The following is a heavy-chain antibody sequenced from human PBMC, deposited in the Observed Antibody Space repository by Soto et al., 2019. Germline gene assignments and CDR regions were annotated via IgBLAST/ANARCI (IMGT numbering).Heavy chain of an antibody. D-gene: IGHD3-3*01. CDR2: ISSSSSYI. CDR3: ARDHDKYYDFG. Sequence: GGSLRLSCAASGFTFSSYSMNWVRQAPGKGLEWVSSISSSSSYIYYADSVKGRFTISRDNAKNSLYLQMNSLRAEDTAVYYCARDHDKYYDFGWGQGTLVTVSS. V-gene: IGHV3-21*01. CDR1: GFTFSSYS. J-gene: IGHJ4*02.